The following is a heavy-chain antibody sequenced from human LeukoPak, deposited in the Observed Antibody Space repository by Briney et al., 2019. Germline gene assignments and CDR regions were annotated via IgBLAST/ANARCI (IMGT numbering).Heavy chain of an antibody. J-gene: IGHJ1*01. CDR2: INQDGSGK. Sequence: GGSLRLSFATSGFTFSRHWMSWVRQAPGKGLEWVANINQDGSGKYYVDSVKGRFTISRDNAKNSLYMQMNSLRSEDTAIYYCAEGTTVWGQGTLVTVSS. CDR3: AEGTTV. CDR1: GFTFSRHW. D-gene: IGHD2/OR15-2a*01. V-gene: IGHV3-7*01.